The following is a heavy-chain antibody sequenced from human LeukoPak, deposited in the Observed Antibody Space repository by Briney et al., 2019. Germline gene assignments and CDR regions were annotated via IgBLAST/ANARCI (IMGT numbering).Heavy chain of an antibody. Sequence: WASVKVSCKASGYTFTSYGISWVREAPGQGLEWMGWISAYNGNTNYARKLQGRVTMTTDTSTSTAYMELRSLRSDDTAVYYCARGVAGTFWFDPWGQGTLVTVSS. CDR2: ISAYNGNT. CDR3: ARGVAGTFWFDP. J-gene: IGHJ5*02. CDR1: GYTFTSYG. V-gene: IGHV1-18*01. D-gene: IGHD6-19*01.